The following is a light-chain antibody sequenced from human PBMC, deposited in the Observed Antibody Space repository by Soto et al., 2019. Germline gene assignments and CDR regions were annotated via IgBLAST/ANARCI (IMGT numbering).Light chain of an antibody. CDR3: QQYGTSPWT. Sequence: EIVMTQSPCTLSVSPGERATLSCRASQSVSSSYLAWYQQKPGQAPRLLIYDVSNRATGIPARFSGSGSGTDFTLTVSRLEPEDFAAYYCQQYGTSPWTFGQGTKVDIK. CDR1: QSVSSSY. J-gene: IGKJ1*01. CDR2: DVS. V-gene: IGKV3-20*01.